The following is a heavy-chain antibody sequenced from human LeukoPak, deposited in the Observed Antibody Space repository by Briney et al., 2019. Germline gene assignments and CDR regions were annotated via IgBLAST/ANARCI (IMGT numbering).Heavy chain of an antibody. CDR3: ARDSGWELQHFYFDH. D-gene: IGHD1-26*01. CDR1: GYTFNSYG. V-gene: IGHV1-18*01. J-gene: IGHJ4*02. Sequence: GASVKVSCKASGYTFNSYGINWVRQAPGRGLGWMGWISVYNGQTNYAHKFQGRVTMTTDTSTRTVYMELRSLRSDDTAVYYCARDSGWELQHFYFDHWGQGTLVTVSA. CDR2: ISVYNGQT.